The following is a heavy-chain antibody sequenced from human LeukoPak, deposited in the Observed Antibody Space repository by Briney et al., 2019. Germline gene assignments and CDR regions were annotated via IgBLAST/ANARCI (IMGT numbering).Heavy chain of an antibody. D-gene: IGHD4-11*01. CDR3: ARHNSLQYFDY. Sequence: PGGSLRLSCAASGFTFSDYGIHWVRQAPGKGLEWVAVIWYDGSNKYYADSVKGRFTISRDNSENTLFLQMNSLRTEDTAVYYCARHNSLQYFDYWGQGTLVTVSS. J-gene: IGHJ4*02. CDR2: IWYDGSNK. V-gene: IGHV3-33*01. CDR1: GFTFSDYG.